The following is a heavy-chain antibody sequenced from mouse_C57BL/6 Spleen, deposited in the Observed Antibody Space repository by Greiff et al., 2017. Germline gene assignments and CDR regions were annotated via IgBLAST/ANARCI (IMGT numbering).Heavy chain of an antibody. D-gene: IGHD1-1*01. CDR1: GFTFSSYG. CDR2: ISSGGSYT. V-gene: IGHV5-6*01. Sequence: EVMLVESGGDLVKPGGSLKLSCAASGFTFSSYGMSWVRQTPDKRLEWVATISSGGSYTYYPDSVKGRFTISRDNAKNTLYLQMSSLKSEDTAMYYCARDYYGSSSYFDYWGQGTTLTVSS. CDR3: ARDYYGSSSYFDY. J-gene: IGHJ2*01.